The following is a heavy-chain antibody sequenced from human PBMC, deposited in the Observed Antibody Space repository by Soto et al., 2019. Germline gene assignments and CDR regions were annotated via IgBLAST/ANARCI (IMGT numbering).Heavy chain of an antibody. CDR2: IYHSGST. D-gene: IGHD2-15*01. J-gene: IGHJ4*02. CDR1: GGSISSGGYS. V-gene: IGHV4-30-2*01. Sequence: QLQLQESGSGLVKPSQTLSVTCAVSGGSISSGGYSWSWIRQPPGKGLECIGYIYHSGSTYYSPFLKSRVSISVDRSKNQFSLKLSSVTAASTDVYYYARGTPLGYWGQCSLVTVSS. CDR3: ARGTPLGY.